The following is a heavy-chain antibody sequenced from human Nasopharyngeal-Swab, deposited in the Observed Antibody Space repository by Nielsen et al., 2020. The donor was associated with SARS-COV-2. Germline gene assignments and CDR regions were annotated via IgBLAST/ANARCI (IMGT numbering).Heavy chain of an antibody. V-gene: IGHV4-34*01. CDR2: INHSGST. CDR1: GGSFSGYY. J-gene: IGHJ6*02. D-gene: IGHD4-17*01. CDR3: ARGSVTGGDGMDV. Sequence: SETLSLTCAVYGGSFSGYYWSWIRQPPGKGLEWIGEINHSGSTNYNPSLKSRVTISVDTSKNQFSLKLSSVTAADTAVYYCARGSVTGGDGMDVWGQGTTVTFSS.